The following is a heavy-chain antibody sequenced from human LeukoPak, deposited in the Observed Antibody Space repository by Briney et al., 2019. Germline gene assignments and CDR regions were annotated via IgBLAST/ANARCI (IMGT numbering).Heavy chain of an antibody. Sequence: ASETLSLTCTVSGGSISSYYWSWIRQPAGKGLEWIGRIYTSGSTNYNPSLKGRVTMSVDTSKNQFSLKLSSVTAADTAVYYCARDWDNYYDSSGYYEVDAFDIWGQGTMVTVSS. CDR3: ARDWDNYYDSSGYYEVDAFDI. CDR2: IYTSGST. V-gene: IGHV4-4*07. CDR1: GGSISSYY. J-gene: IGHJ3*02. D-gene: IGHD3-22*01.